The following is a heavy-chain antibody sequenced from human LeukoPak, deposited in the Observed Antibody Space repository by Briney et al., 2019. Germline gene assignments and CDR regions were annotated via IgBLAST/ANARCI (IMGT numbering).Heavy chain of an antibody. Sequence: QTGGSLRLSCAASGFSFSSYAMSWVRQAPGKGLEWVSAISGSGGSTYYADSVKGRFTIFRDNSKDTLYLQMNSLRAEDTAVYYCAKDPNSSGWTRGDAFDIWGQGTMVTVSS. D-gene: IGHD6-19*01. CDR2: ISGSGGST. CDR3: AKDPNSSGWTRGDAFDI. V-gene: IGHV3-23*01. CDR1: GFSFSSYA. J-gene: IGHJ3*02.